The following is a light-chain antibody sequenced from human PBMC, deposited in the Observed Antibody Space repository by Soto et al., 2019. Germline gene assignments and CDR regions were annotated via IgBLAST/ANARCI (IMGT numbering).Light chain of an antibody. CDR3: QQYGSTYT. CDR1: QSVSSNY. V-gene: IGKV3-20*01. CDR2: GAS. J-gene: IGKJ2*01. Sequence: EIVLTQSPGTLSLSPGERATLSCRASQSVSSNYLAWYQQKPGQAPRLLIYGASTRATGIPDRFSGSGSGTDFTLTISRLEPEDCAVYYCQQYGSTYTFGQGTKLEI.